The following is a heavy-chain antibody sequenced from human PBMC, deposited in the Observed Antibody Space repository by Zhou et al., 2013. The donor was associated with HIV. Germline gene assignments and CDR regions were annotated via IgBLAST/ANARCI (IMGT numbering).Heavy chain of an antibody. D-gene: IGHD4-17*01. V-gene: IGHV1-69*05. CDR2: IIPFFRTP. CDR3: ARDVWAVTTTGHFQH. J-gene: IGHJ1*01. CDR1: GGTISSYA. Sequence: QVQLVQSGAEVKKPGSSVKVSCKASGGTISSYAINWVRQAPGQGLEWMGGIIPFFRTPNYAQKLQGRVTMTTDTSTSTAYMELRSLRSDDTAVYYCARDVWAVTTTGHFQHWGQGTLVTVSS.